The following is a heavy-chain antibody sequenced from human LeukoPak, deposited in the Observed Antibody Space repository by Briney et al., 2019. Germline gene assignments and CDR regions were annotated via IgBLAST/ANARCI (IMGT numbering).Heavy chain of an antibody. CDR2: ISSSSSYI. V-gene: IGHV3-21*01. D-gene: IGHD5-12*01. J-gene: IGHJ6*03. CDR1: GFTFSSYS. Sequence: KTGGSLRLSCAASGFTFSSYSMNWVRQAPGKGLEWVSSISSSSSYIYYADSVKGRFTISRDNAKNSLYLQMNSLRAEDTAVYYCARSKRGSTSYYYMDVWGKGTTVTVSS. CDR3: ARSKRGSTSYYYMDV.